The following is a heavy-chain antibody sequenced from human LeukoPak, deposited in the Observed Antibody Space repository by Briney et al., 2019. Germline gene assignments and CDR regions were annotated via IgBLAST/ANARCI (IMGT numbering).Heavy chain of an antibody. Sequence: GGSLRLSCAASGFTVSGNYMTWVRQAPGEGLEWVSVIYSGGNSYYSDSVKGRFTISRDNSRNAVFLQMNSLRAEDTAVYYCAMDIVVVPDAICSWGQGTLVTVSS. D-gene: IGHD2-2*03. CDR3: AMDIVVVPDAICS. CDR1: GFTVSGNY. V-gene: IGHV3-53*01. CDR2: IYSGGNS. J-gene: IGHJ5*02.